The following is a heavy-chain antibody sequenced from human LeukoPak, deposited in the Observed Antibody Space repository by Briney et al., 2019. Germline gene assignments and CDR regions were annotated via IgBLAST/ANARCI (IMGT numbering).Heavy chain of an antibody. CDR1: GFTFSSYA. V-gene: IGHV3-23*01. CDR2: ISTSGGST. D-gene: IGHD2-2*01. J-gene: IGHJ4*02. Sequence: PGGSLRLSCAASGFTFSSYAMSWVRRAPGKGLEWVSGISTSGGSTYYADSVKGRFTISRDNSKNTLYLQMNSLRAEDTAVYYCAKDSSQLPTYLDYWGQGTLVTVSS. CDR3: AKDSSQLPTYLDY.